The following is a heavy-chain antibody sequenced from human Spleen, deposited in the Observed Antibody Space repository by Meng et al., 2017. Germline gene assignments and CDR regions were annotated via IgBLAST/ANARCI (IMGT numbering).Heavy chain of an antibody. CDR3: ARDKGIRASDY. J-gene: IGHJ4*02. V-gene: IGHV3-33*08. D-gene: IGHD2-15*01. Sequence: GGSLRLSCAASGFTVTSNYMNWVRQAPGKGLEWVAVIWYDGSNKYYADSVKGRFTISRDNSKNTLSLQMSILRAEDTAVYYCARDKGIRASDYWGQGALVTVSS. CDR2: IWYDGSNK. CDR1: GFTVTSNY.